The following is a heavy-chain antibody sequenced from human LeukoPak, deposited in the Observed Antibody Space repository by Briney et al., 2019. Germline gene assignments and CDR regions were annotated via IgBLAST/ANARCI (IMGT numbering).Heavy chain of an antibody. CDR1: GGSLIGYY. D-gene: IGHD3-9*01. Sequence: NPSETLSLTCAVYGGSLIGYYWSWIRQPPGKGLEWIGEINHIGSTNYTPSLKSRVTISVDTSKNQFSLKLSSVTAADTAVYYCARGCSNYDILTGYYPLYYFDYWGQGTLVTVSS. V-gene: IGHV4-34*01. CDR2: INHIGST. J-gene: IGHJ4*02. CDR3: ARGCSNYDILTGYYPLYYFDY.